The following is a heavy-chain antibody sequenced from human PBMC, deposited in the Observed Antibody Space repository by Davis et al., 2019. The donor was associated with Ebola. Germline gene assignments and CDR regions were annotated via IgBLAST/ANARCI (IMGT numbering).Heavy chain of an antibody. V-gene: IGHV3-30*18. Sequence: GESLKISCAASGFTFSNYVIHWVRQAPGKGLEWVAVTSFDGSNKPYADSVKGRVSISRDTSKNTLYLQMSRLKIEDTAVYYCAKDGSGGSGGIDYWGQGTLVTVSS. CDR1: GFTFSNYV. CDR3: AKDGSGGSGGIDY. J-gene: IGHJ4*02. D-gene: IGHD3-10*01. CDR2: TSFDGSNK.